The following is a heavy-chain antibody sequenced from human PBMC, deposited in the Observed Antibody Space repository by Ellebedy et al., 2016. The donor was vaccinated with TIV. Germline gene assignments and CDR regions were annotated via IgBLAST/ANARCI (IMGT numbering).Heavy chain of an antibody. D-gene: IGHD2-15*01. CDR2: IIPIFGTA. V-gene: IGHV1-69*13. J-gene: IGHJ6*02. CDR3: ARAGYCSGGSCYSTDYYYGMDV. CDR1: GGTFSSYA. Sequence: ASVKVSCKASGGTFSSYAISWVRQAPGQGLEWMGGIIPIFGTANYAQKFQGRVTITADESTSTAYMELSSLRSEDTAVYYCARAGYCSGGSCYSTDYYYGMDVWGQGTTVTVSS.